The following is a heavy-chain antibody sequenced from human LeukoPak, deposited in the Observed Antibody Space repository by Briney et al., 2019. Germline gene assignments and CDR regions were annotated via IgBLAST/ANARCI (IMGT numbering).Heavy chain of an antibody. CDR2: ITGSGDAR. D-gene: IGHD3-3*01. Sequence: GGSLRLSCAASGFTFDNHAMTWVRQAPGKGLEWVSVITGSGDARYYADSVKGRFTIPRDNSKNTLHLQMNTLRVEDTALYYCAKDILTYYYGTSGYYFDYWGQGTLVTVSS. V-gene: IGHV3-23*01. CDR1: GFTFDNHA. J-gene: IGHJ4*02. CDR3: AKDILTYYYGTSGYYFDY.